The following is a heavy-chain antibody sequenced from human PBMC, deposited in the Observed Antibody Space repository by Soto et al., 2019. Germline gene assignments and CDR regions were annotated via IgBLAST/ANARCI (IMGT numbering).Heavy chain of an antibody. D-gene: IGHD2-21*01. CDR3: VKKNCGNCPRSS. CDR1: GFGFINIH. CDR2: INEDGCST. V-gene: IGHV3-23*01. Sequence: DVDLLESGGGLVQPGGSLRLSCAASGFGFINIHMGWVRQAPGKGLKYVSSINEDGCSTFYAASVKGRFAISSNNTKSSMHLQINRLRAADTGVYDCVKKNCGNCPRSSWGQGTRVTVSS. J-gene: IGHJ4*02.